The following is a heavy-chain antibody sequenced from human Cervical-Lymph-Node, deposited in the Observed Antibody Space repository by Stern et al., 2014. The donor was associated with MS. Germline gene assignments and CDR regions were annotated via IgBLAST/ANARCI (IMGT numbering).Heavy chain of an antibody. CDR3: ARGRGGNYRYYFDY. Sequence: EVPLVQSGGGLVKPGGSLRLSCAASGFTFSSYSMNWVRQAPGKGLEWVASISSGGSDIYYADSLKGRFTISRDNAKNSLYLQMNSLRAEDTAVYYCARGRGGNYRYYFDYWGQGTLVTVSS. J-gene: IGHJ4*02. CDR1: GFTFSSYS. V-gene: IGHV3-21*01. CDR2: ISSGGSDI. D-gene: IGHD4-23*01.